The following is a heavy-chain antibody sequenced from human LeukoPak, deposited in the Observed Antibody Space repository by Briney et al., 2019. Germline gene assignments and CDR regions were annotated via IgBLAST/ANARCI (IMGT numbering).Heavy chain of an antibody. CDR1: SGSISNYY. V-gene: IGHV4-59*01. CDR2: VYYSGIT. J-gene: IGHJ4*02. D-gene: IGHD3-22*01. Sequence: PSETLSLTCTVSSGSISNYYWTWIRQPPGKGLEWIGYVYYSGITNYNPSLKSRVTISVDTSENQFSLKLSSVTAADTAVYYCAAHYDSSGYYHYSDSWGQGTLVTVSS. CDR3: AAHYDSSGYYHYSDS.